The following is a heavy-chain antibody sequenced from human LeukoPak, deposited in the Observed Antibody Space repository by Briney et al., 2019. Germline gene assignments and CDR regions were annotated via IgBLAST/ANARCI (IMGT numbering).Heavy chain of an antibody. D-gene: IGHD1-26*01. V-gene: IGHV4-31*03. CDR1: GGSISSGGYY. J-gene: IGHJ4*02. CDR3: ARMYSGSYYFDY. CDR2: IYYSGST. Sequence: SETLSLTCTVSGGSISSGGYYWSWIRQHPGKGLEWIGYIYYSGSTYYNPSLKSRVTISVDTSKNQFSLKLSSVTALDTAVYYCARMYSGSYYFDYWGQGTLVTVSS.